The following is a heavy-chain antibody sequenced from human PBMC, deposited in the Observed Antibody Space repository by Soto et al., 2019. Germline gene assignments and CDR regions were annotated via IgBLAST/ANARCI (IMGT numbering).Heavy chain of an antibody. CDR3: AKDRTYVNSVPADTEGTDY. CDR2: ISYDGSNK. Sequence: QVQLVESGGGVVQPGRSLRLSCAASGFTFSSYGMHWVRQAPGKGLEWVAVISYDGSNKYYADSVKGRFTISRDNSKNTRYLQMSSMRAEDTAVYYCAKDRTYVNSVPADTEGTDYWGQGTLVTVSS. J-gene: IGHJ4*02. D-gene: IGHD2-2*01. V-gene: IGHV3-30*18. CDR1: GFTFSSYG.